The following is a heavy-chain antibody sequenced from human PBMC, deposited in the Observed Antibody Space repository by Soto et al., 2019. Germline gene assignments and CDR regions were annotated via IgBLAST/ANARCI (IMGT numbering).Heavy chain of an antibody. V-gene: IGHV2-5*02. Sequence: SGPTLVNPTQTLTLTCTFSGFSLSTSGVGVGWIRQPPGKALEWLALIYWDDDKRYSSSLKSRLTITKDTSKNQVVLTMTNMDPVDTATYYCAHLRTDRNQASSWYEGYYFDYWGQGTLVTVSS. CDR3: AHLRTDRNQASSWYEGYYFDY. CDR1: GFSLSTSGVG. CDR2: IYWDDDK. J-gene: IGHJ4*02. D-gene: IGHD6-13*01.